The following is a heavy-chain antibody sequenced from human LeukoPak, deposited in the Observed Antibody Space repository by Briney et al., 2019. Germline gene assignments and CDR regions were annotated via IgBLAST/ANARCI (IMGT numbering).Heavy chain of an antibody. CDR1: GYTFTGYY. Sequence: SVKVSCKASGYTFTGYYMHWVRQAPGQGLEWMGGIIPIFGTANYAQKFQGRVTITADESTSTAYMELSSLRSEDTAVYYCARAYDFWSGYYFIEFDYWGQGTLVTVSS. V-gene: IGHV1-69*13. CDR2: IIPIFGTA. CDR3: ARAYDFWSGYYFIEFDY. J-gene: IGHJ4*02. D-gene: IGHD3-3*01.